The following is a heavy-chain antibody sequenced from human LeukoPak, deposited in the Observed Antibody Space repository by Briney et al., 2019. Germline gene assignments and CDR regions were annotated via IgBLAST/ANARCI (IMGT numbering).Heavy chain of an antibody. CDR2: ISYDGSDK. J-gene: IGHJ4*02. D-gene: IGHD6-19*01. CDR1: GFTFSSYG. CDR3: AKGGPQQWLADC. V-gene: IGHV3-30*18. Sequence: GGSLRLSCAASGFTFSSYGIHWVRQAPGKGLEWVSLISYDGSDKYYADSVKGRFTISRDNSKNTLYLQMNSLRVDDTAVYYCAKGGPQQWLADCWGQGTLVTVSS.